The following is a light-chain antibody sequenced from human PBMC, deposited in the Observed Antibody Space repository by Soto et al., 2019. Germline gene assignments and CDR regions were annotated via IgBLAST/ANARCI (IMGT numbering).Light chain of an antibody. CDR3: LLSYDSSLQV. Sequence: QAVGTQEPSLAVSPGGTVTLTCGSSTGAVTSGHYPYWFQQKPGQAPRTLIYDETNKHSLTPARFSGSLLGGKAALTLSGALPEDEAEYFCLLSYDSSLQVFGGGTKLTVL. J-gene: IGLJ3*02. V-gene: IGLV7-46*01. CDR2: DET. CDR1: TGAVTSGHY.